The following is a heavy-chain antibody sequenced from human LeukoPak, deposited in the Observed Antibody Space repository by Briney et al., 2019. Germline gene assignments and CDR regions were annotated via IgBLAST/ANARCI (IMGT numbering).Heavy chain of an antibody. CDR1: GGSISNSSYY. CDR2: IYYTRST. V-gene: IGHV4-39*01. CDR3: ARGVTMIVVVIHDWYFDL. J-gene: IGHJ2*01. Sequence: PSETLSLTCTVSGGSISNSSYYWGWIRQPPGKGLEWIGSIYYTRSTYYNPSLKSRVTISVDTSKNQFSLKLTSVTAADTAVYYCARGVTMIVVVIHDWYFDLWGRGTLVTVSS. D-gene: IGHD3-22*01.